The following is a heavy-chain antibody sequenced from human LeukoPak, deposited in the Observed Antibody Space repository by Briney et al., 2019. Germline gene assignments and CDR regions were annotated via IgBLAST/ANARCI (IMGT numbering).Heavy chain of an antibody. V-gene: IGHV1-2*02. J-gene: IGHJ4*02. D-gene: IGHD6-13*01. CDR3: ARGIRIVAAGTVGIDY. Sequence: ASVKVSCKASGYTFTGYYMHWVRQAPGQGLEWMGWINPNSGGTNYAQKFQGRVTMTRDTSISTAYMELSRLRSDDTAVYYCARGIRIVAAGTVGIDYWGQGTLVTVCS. CDR1: GYTFTGYY. CDR2: INPNSGGT.